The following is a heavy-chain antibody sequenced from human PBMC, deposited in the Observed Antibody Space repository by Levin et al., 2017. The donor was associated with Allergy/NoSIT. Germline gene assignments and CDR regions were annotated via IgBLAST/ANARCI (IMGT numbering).Heavy chain of an antibody. D-gene: IGHD3-3*01. Sequence: SETLSLTCAVYGGSFSGYYWSWIRQPPGKGLEWIGEINHSGSTNYNPSLKSRVTISVDTSKNQFSLKLSSVTAADTAVYYCARVRSADYFDYWGQGTLVTDSS. CDR3: ARVRSADYFDY. J-gene: IGHJ4*02. V-gene: IGHV4-34*01. CDR1: GGSFSGYY. CDR2: INHSGST.